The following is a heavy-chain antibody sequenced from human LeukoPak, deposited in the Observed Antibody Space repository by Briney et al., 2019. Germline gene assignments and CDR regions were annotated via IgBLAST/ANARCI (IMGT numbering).Heavy chain of an antibody. V-gene: IGHV1-2*02. J-gene: IGHJ4*02. CDR3: ARDLAYYDTGVIDY. Sequence: ASVKVSCKASGYTFTGYYMHWVRQAPGQGLEWMGWINPNSGGTNYAQKFQGRVTMTRDTSISTAYMELSRLSSDDTAVYYCARDLAYYDTGVIDYWGQGTLVTVSS. CDR1: GYTFTGYY. CDR2: INPNSGGT. D-gene: IGHD3-9*01.